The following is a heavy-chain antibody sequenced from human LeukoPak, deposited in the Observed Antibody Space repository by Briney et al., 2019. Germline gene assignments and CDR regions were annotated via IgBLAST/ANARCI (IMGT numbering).Heavy chain of an antibody. J-gene: IGHJ4*02. V-gene: IGHV3-7*04. CDR3: ARDRVQLWSHDY. CDR2: IKPDGSDK. CDR1: GFTFSGYW. D-gene: IGHD1-1*01. Sequence: PGGSQRLSCAASGFTFSGYWMSWVRQAPGKGLEWVANIKPDGSDKYYVDSVKGRFTISRENAKNSLYLHMNSLRAEDTAVYYCARDRVQLWSHDYWGQGTLVTVSS.